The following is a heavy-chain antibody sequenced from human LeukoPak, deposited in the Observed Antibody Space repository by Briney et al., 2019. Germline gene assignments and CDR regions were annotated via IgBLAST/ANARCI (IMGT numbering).Heavy chain of an antibody. CDR3: ARHQHYGMDV. CDR2: ISSSGSPI. Sequence: GGSLRLSCAASGFTFSDYYMSWIRQAPGRGLEWVSYISSSGSPISYADSVKGRSTISRDNTKNSLYLQMNSLRAEDTAVYYCARHQHYGMDVWGQGTRSPSL. V-gene: IGHV3-11*01. J-gene: IGHJ6*02. CDR1: GFTFSDYY.